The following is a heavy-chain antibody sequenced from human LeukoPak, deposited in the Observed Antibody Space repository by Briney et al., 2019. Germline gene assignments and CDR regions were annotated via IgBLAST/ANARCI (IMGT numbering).Heavy chain of an antibody. D-gene: IGHD3-22*01. V-gene: IGHV4-4*07. CDR2: IYTSGST. CDR3: AKAAFYYDSSGYNFDY. CDR1: GGSISSYY. J-gene: IGHJ4*02. Sequence: PSETLSLTCTVSGGSISSYYWSWIRQPAGKGLEWIGRIYTSGSTNYNPSLKSRVTMSVDTSKNQFSLKLSSVTAADTAVYYCAKAAFYYDSSGYNFDYWGQGTLVTVSS.